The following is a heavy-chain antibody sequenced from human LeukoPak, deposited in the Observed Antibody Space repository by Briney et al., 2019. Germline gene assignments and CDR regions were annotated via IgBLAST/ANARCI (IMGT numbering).Heavy chain of an antibody. V-gene: IGHV3-30*02. Sequence: GGSLRLSCAASGFTFSSYGMHWVRQAPGKGLEWVAFIRYDGSNKYYADSVKGRFTISRDNSRNTLYLQMNSLRAEDTAVYYCAKGGEQQLVPWFDPWGQGTLVTVSS. J-gene: IGHJ5*02. CDR2: IRYDGSNK. D-gene: IGHD6-13*01. CDR3: AKGGEQQLVPWFDP. CDR1: GFTFSSYG.